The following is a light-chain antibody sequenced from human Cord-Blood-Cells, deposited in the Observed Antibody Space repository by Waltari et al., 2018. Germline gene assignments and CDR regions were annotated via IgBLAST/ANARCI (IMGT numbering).Light chain of an antibody. CDR2: DAS. J-gene: IGKJ4*01. CDR1: QDIRNY. V-gene: IGKV1-33*01. CDR3: QQYDNLPPLT. Sequence: DIQMTQSPSSLSASVGDRVTITCQASQDIRNYLNWYQQKPGKAPKLLTYDASNLATGVPSRFSGSGSGTDFTFTISSLQPEDIATYYCQQYDNLPPLTFGGGTKVEIK.